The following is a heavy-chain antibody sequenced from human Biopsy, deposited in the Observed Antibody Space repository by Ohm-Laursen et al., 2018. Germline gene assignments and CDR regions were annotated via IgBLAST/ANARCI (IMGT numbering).Heavy chain of an antibody. CDR2: IGTAADI. D-gene: IGHD3-22*01. CDR3: ARGTFRYDSSGYSWLDP. Sequence: GSLRLSCSASGFTFSSYDMHWVRQVPGKGLEWVSAIGTAADIYHSGSVKGRFTISRENAKNSLYLQMNSLRAGDTAVYYCARGTFRYDSSGYSWLDPWGQGTLVTVSS. CDR1: GFTFSSYD. V-gene: IGHV3-13*01. J-gene: IGHJ5*02.